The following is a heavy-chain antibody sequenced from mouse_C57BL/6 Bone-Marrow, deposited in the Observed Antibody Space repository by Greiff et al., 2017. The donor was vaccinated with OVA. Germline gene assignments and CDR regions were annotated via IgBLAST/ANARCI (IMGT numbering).Heavy chain of an antibody. CDR3: ARHSAYYSNFYYAMDY. D-gene: IGHD2-5*01. CDR2: FYPGSGSI. Sequence: QVHVKQSGAELVKPGASVKLSCKASGYTFTEYTIHWVKQRSGQGLEWIGWFYPGSGSIKYNEKFKDKATLTADKSSSTVYMELSRLTSEDSAVYFCARHSAYYSNFYYAMDYWGQGTSVTVSS. CDR1: GYTFTEYT. J-gene: IGHJ4*01. V-gene: IGHV1-62-2*01.